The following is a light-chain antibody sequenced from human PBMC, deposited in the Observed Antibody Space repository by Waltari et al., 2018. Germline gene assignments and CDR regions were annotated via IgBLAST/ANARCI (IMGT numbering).Light chain of an antibody. Sequence: QSFLTQPASVSGSSGQSLTISCTGTSIDVGAYNYVSWYQQHPGKAPKIVIYDVRKRPSGVSDRFSGSKSGNTASLTISGLQAEDEADYYCSSYTSGNTWVFGGGTKLTVL. CDR3: SSYTSGNTWV. CDR2: DVR. V-gene: IGLV2-14*03. CDR1: SIDVGAYNY. J-gene: IGLJ3*02.